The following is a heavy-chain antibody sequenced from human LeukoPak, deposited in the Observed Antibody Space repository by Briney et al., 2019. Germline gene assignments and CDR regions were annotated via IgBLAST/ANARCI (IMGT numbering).Heavy chain of an antibody. CDR3: ARDPDYYDSSGYRLYYFDY. Sequence: SQTLSLTCAISGDSVSSNSAAWNWIRQSPSRGLEWLGRTYYRSKWYNDYAVSVKSRITINPDTSKNQFSLQLNSVTPEDTAVYYFARDPDYYDSSGYRLYYFDYWGQGTLVTVSS. CDR1: GDSVSSNSAA. V-gene: IGHV6-1*01. CDR2: TYYRSKWYN. J-gene: IGHJ4*02. D-gene: IGHD3-22*01.